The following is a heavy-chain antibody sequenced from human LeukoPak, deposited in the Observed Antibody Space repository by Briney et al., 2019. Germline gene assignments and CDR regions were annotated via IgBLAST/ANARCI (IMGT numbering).Heavy chain of an antibody. V-gene: IGHV3-53*01. J-gene: IGHJ4*02. CDR2: IYSAGRT. CDR3: AKDASRGRYYDILTGYTLDY. Sequence: GGSLRLSCAASGFTVSSNYMSWVRQAPGKGLEWVSVIYSAGRTYYADSVRGRFTISRDNSKNTVYLQMNSLRAEDTAVYYCAKDASRGRYYDILTGYTLDYWGQGTLVTVSS. D-gene: IGHD3-9*01. CDR1: GFTVSSNY.